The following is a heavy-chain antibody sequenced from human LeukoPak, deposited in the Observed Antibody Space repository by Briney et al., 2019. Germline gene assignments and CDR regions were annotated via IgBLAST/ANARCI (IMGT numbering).Heavy chain of an antibody. CDR1: GGTFSSYT. CDR2: IIPILGIA. Sequence: ASVKDSCKASGGTFSSYTISWVRQAPGQGLEWMGRIIPILGIANYAQKFQGRVTITADKSTSTAYMELSSLSSEDTAVYYCARYSSMFKNWFDPWGQGTLVTVSS. CDR3: ARYSSMFKNWFDP. J-gene: IGHJ5*02. D-gene: IGHD3-10*02. V-gene: IGHV1-69*02.